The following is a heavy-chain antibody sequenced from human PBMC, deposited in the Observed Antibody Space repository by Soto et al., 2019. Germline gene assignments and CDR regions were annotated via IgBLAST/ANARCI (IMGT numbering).Heavy chain of an antibody. CDR1: GGSISSYY. CDR3: GRDLYGMDV. CDR2: IYYSGST. J-gene: IGHJ6*02. V-gene: IGHV4-59*01. Sequence: SETLSLTCTVSGGSISSYYWSWIRQPPGKGLEWIGYIYYSGSTNYNPSLKSRVTISVDTSKNQFSLKLSSVTAADTAVYYCGRDLYGMDVWGQGTTVTVSS.